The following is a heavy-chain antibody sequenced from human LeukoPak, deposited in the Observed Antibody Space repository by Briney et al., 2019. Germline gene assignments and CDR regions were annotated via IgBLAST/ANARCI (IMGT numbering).Heavy chain of an antibody. V-gene: IGHV3-7*01. Sequence: PGGSLRLPCAASGFTFSSYWMSWVRQAPGKGLEWVANIKQDGSEKYYVDSVKGRFTISRGNAKNSLYLQMNSLRAEDTAVYYCARGGEDYYYMDVWGKGTTVTISS. CDR2: IKQDGSEK. CDR1: GFTFSSYW. CDR3: ARGGEDYYYMDV. J-gene: IGHJ6*03. D-gene: IGHD2-21*01.